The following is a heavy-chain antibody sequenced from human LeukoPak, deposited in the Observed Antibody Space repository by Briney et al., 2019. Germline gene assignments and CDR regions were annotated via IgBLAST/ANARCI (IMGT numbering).Heavy chain of an antibody. D-gene: IGHD2-2*01. CDR2: INAGNGNT. J-gene: IGHJ6*02. V-gene: IGHV1-3*01. CDR3: ARLPIPYCSSTSCRYGMDV. Sequence: GASVKVSCKASGYTFTSYAMHWVRQAPGQRLEWMGWINAGNGNTKYSQKFQGRVTMTRDTSTSTVYMELSSLRSEDTAVYYCARLPIPYCSSTSCRYGMDVWGQGTTVTVSS. CDR1: GYTFTSYA.